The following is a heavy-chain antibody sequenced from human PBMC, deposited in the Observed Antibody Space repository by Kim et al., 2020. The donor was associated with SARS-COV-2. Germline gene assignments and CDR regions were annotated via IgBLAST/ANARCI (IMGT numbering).Heavy chain of an antibody. CDR3: ARDPWPYSSGWSDYYYYGMDV. CDR1: GGTFSSYA. CDR2: IIPIFGTA. J-gene: IGHJ6*02. D-gene: IGHD6-19*01. V-gene: IGHV1-69*13. Sequence: SVKVSCKASGGTFSSYAISWVRQAPGQGLEWMGGIIPIFGTANYAQKFQGRVTITADESTSTAYMELSSLRSEDTAVYYCARDPWPYSSGWSDYYYYGMDVWGQGTTVTVSS.